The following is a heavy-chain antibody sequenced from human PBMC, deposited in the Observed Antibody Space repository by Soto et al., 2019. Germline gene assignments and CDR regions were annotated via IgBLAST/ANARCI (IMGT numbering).Heavy chain of an antibody. CDR1: GFTFSSYD. V-gene: IGHV3-30*18. J-gene: IGHJ4*02. CDR2: ISYDGSNK. CDR3: AKERPLRNNYFDY. Sequence: QVQLVESGGGVVQPGRSLRLSCAASGFTFSSYDMHWVRQAPGKELEWVAVISYDGSNKYYADSVKGRFTISRDNSKNTLDLQMISLRAEDTAVYYCAKERPLRNNYFDYWGQGTLVTVSS.